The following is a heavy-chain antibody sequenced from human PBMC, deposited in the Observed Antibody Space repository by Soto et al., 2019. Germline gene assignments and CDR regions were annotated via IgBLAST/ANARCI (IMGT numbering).Heavy chain of an antibody. CDR1: GYTFTSYA. J-gene: IGHJ4*02. D-gene: IGHD3-3*01. V-gene: IGHV1-3*01. CDR2: INAGNGNT. CDR3: ARATYYDFWSGYPSPHDY. Sequence: ASVKVSCKASGYTFTSYAMHWVRQAPGQRLEWKGWINAGNGNTKYSQKFQGRVTITRDTSASTAYMELSSLRSEDTAVYYCARATYYDFWSGYPSPHDYWGQGTLVTVSS.